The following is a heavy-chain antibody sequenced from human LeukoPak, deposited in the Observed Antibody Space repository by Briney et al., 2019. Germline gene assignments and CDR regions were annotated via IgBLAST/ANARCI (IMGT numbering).Heavy chain of an antibody. CDR1: GFTFSSYG. CDR2: IWYDGSNK. J-gene: IGHJ4*02. D-gene: IGHD3-22*01. V-gene: IGHV3-33*06. CDR3: AKGSYYDSSGYVDY. Sequence: PGRSLRLPCAASGFTFSSYGMHWVRQAPGKGLEWVAVIWYDGSNKYYADSVKGRFTISRDNSKNTLYLQMNSLRAEDTAVYYCAKGSYYDSSGYVDYWGQGTLVTVSS.